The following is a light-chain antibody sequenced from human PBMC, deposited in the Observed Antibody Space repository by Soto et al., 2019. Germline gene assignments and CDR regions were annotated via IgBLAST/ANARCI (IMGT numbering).Light chain of an antibody. CDR2: EGS. Sequence: QSVLTQPASVSGSPGQSITISCTGTSSDVGSYNLVSWYQQHPGKAPKLMIYEGSKRPSGVSNRFYGSKSGNTASLTISGLQAEYEADYYCCSDAGSSTLLFGGGTQLTVL. J-gene: IGLJ2*01. CDR3: CSDAGSSTLL. V-gene: IGLV2-23*01. CDR1: SSDVGSYNL.